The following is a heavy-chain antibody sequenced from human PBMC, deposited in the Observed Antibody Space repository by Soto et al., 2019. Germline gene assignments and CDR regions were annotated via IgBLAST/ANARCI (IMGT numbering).Heavy chain of an antibody. J-gene: IGHJ2*01. D-gene: IGHD5-18*01. Sequence: QVQLQESGPGLVKPSQTLSLTCTVSGGSSSTGGYYWSWIRQHPGKGLEWIGYIDYSGSTYYNPSIKGRVTKSLDTSKNQFSLTLSSVTAADTDVYYCARVDTAGYWYFDLWGRGTLVTVSS. CDR2: IDYSGST. V-gene: IGHV4-31*03. CDR1: GGSSSTGGYY. CDR3: ARVDTAGYWYFDL.